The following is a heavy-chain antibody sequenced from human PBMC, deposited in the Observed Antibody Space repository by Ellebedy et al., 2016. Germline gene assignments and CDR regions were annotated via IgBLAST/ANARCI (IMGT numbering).Heavy chain of an antibody. D-gene: IGHD2-2*01. Sequence: SVKVSCXASGYTFTGYYMHWVRQAPGQGLEWMGGIIPIFGTANYAQKFQGRVTITADKSTSTAYMELSSLRSEDTAVYYCARDRTLTSWGQGTLVTVSS. CDR3: ARDRTLTS. CDR1: GYTFTGYY. J-gene: IGHJ5*02. CDR2: IIPIFGTA. V-gene: IGHV1-69*06.